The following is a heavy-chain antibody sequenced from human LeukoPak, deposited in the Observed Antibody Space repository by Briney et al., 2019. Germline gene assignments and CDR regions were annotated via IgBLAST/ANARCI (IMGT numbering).Heavy chain of an antibody. CDR3: ARVLRGTTWYDY. CDR1: GYTFSTYD. Sequence: GASVKVSCKASGYTFSTYDINWVRQATGQGLEWMGWMNPDSGNTGYAQKFQGRVTMTRNTSITTAHMELSNLRSEDTAVYYCARVLRGTTWYDYWGQGTLVTVSS. CDR2: MNPDSGNT. D-gene: IGHD6-13*01. J-gene: IGHJ4*02. V-gene: IGHV1-8*01.